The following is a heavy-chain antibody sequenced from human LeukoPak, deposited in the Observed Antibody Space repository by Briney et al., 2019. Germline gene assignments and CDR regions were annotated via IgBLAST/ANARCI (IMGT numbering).Heavy chain of an antibody. Sequence: ASVKVSCKASGYTFTGYYMHWVRQAPGQGLEWMGWINPNSGGTNYAQKFQGRVTMTRDTSISTAYMELSRLRSDETAVYYCARSLGVFYDSSGYPADYWGQGTLVTVSS. D-gene: IGHD3-22*01. CDR3: ARSLGVFYDSSGYPADY. V-gene: IGHV1-2*02. J-gene: IGHJ4*02. CDR2: INPNSGGT. CDR1: GYTFTGYY.